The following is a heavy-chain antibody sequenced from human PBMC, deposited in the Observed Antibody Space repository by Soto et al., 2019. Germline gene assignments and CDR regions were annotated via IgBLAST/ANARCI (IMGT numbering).Heavy chain of an antibody. Sequence: QVQLQQWGAGLLKPSETLSLPCAVNTESFSNYYWSWIRQPPGKGLEWVGEINDSGNTNYSPSLKGRVTISVDTFKNQFSLKLASVTAADTAIYYCVGGRGRLVGFDYWGQGTLVTVSS. CDR3: VGGRGRLVGFDY. J-gene: IGHJ4*02. V-gene: IGHV4-34*01. D-gene: IGHD2-8*02. CDR1: TESFSNYY. CDR2: INDSGNT.